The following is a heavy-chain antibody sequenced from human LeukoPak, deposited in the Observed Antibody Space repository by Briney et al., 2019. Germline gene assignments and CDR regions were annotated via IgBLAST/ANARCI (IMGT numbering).Heavy chain of an antibody. CDR3: ARDQTTMVRGVIPGY. CDR2: INPNSGGT. CDR1: GYTFTGYY. V-gene: IGHV1-2*02. Sequence: GASVKVSCKASGYTFTGYYMHWVRQAPGQGLEWMGWINPNSGGTNYAQKFQGRVTMTRDTSISIVYMELSRLRSDDTAVYYCARDQTTMVRGVIPGYWGQGTLVTVSS. D-gene: IGHD3-10*01. J-gene: IGHJ4*02.